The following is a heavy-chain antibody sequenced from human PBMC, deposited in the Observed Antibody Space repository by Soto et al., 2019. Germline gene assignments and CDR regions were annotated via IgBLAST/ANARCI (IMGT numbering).Heavy chain of an antibody. CDR3: ARGTPLFYDSSGFTRPANWFDP. CDR1: GGSISSGGYS. J-gene: IGHJ5*02. D-gene: IGHD3-22*01. V-gene: IGHV4-30-2*01. Sequence: SETLSLTCAVSGGSISSGGYSWSWIRQPPGKGLEWIGYIYHSGSTYYNPSLKSRVTISVDRSTNQFSLKLSSVTAADTAVYYCARGTPLFYDSSGFTRPANWFDPWGQGTLVTVSS. CDR2: IYHSGST.